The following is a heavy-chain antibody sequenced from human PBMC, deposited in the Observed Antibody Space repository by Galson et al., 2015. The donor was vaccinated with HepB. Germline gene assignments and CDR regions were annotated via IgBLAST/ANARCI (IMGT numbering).Heavy chain of an antibody. Sequence: SVKVSCKVSGDTFTSHTINWVRQAPGQGLEWFGRIIPIVDIANYAEKYQDRVSITADKSTSTAYMELSSLRSEDTAVYYCARLFLRGMQPHYDSGGYYHDAFDLWGQGTMVTVSS. V-gene: IGHV1-69*02. CDR3: ARLFLRGMQPHYDSGGYYHDAFDL. D-gene: IGHD3-22*01. J-gene: IGHJ3*01. CDR1: GDTFTSHT. CDR2: IIPIVDIA.